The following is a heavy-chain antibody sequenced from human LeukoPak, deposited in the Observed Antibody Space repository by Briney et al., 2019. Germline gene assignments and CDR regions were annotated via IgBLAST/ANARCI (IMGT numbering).Heavy chain of an antibody. Sequence: PAGSLRLSCAASGFTFRSYAMSWVRQAPGNGLEWVSAIGGSDGKTYYADSVKGRFTISRDNSKNTLYLQMNSLRAEDTALYYCAKEAHYPHMGTYLVTIDSWGQGTLVTVSS. D-gene: IGHD3-9*01. CDR2: IGGSDGKT. J-gene: IGHJ4*02. CDR1: GFTFRSYA. V-gene: IGHV3-23*01. CDR3: AKEAHYPHMGTYLVTIDS.